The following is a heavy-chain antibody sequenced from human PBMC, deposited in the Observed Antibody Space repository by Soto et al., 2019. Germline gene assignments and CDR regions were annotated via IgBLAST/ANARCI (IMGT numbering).Heavy chain of an antibody. CDR1: GYTFTSYA. CDR3: ARERQLGKGNWFDP. J-gene: IGHJ5*02. D-gene: IGHD6-6*01. CDR2: ISAYNGNT. Sequence: ASVKVSCKASGYTFTSYAMHWVRQAPGQGLEWMGWISAYNGNTNYAQKLQGRVTMTTDTSTSTAYMELRSLRSDDTAVYYCARERQLGKGNWFDPWGQGTLVTVSS. V-gene: IGHV1-18*01.